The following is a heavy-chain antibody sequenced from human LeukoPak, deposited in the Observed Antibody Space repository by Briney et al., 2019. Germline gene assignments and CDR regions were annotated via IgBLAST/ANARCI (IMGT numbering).Heavy chain of an antibody. CDR2: INPNSGGT. CDR1: GYTFTGYY. J-gene: IGHJ4*02. CDR3: ARALMSSIAARSVDY. Sequence: GASVKVSCKASGYTFTGYYMHWVRQAPGQGLEWMGWINPNSGGTNYAQKFQGRVTMTRDTSISTAYMELSRLRPDDTAVYYCARALMSSIAARSVDYWGQGTLVTVSS. V-gene: IGHV1-2*02. D-gene: IGHD6-6*01.